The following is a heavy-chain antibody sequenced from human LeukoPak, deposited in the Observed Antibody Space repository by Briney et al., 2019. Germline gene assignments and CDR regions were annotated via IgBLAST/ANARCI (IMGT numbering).Heavy chain of an antibody. Sequence: PGGSLRLSCAASGFTFSSYSMNWVRQAPGKGLEWVSSISSSSSYIYYADSVKGRFTISRDNAKNSLYLQMNSLRAEDTAVYYCARPGDVYYYYMDVWGQGTTVTVSS. CDR1: GFTFSSYS. CDR2: ISSSSSYI. D-gene: IGHD5-24*01. CDR3: ARPGDVYYYYMDV. V-gene: IGHV3-21*01. J-gene: IGHJ6*03.